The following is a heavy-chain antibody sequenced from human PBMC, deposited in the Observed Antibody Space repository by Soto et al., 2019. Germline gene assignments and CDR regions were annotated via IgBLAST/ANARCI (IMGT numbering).Heavy chain of an antibody. Sequence: QVQLQQWGAGLLKPSETLSLTCAVYGGSFSAYYWGWIRQPPGSGLEWIGEINHSGSTNFNPSLKSRVTISVDTSKNQFSLKLSSVTAADAAVYYCARVQREDIVVVVAATNSYYYGMDVWGQGTTVTVSS. J-gene: IGHJ6*02. V-gene: IGHV4-34*01. D-gene: IGHD2-15*01. CDR2: INHSGST. CDR1: GGSFSAYY. CDR3: ARVQREDIVVVVAATNSYYYGMDV.